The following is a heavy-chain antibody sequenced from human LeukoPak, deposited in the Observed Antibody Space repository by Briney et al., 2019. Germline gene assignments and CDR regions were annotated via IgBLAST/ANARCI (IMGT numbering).Heavy chain of an antibody. Sequence: PGGSLRLSCAAPGFTFTTYAMTCVRPAPRKRLEWVSAISGSGDSTYYADSVKGRFTIFRDNSKNTLYLQMISLRAEDTAVYYCAKGHCSSISCYAGRPLDYWGQGTLVTVSS. CDR2: ISGSGDST. CDR1: GFTFTTYA. D-gene: IGHD2-2*01. V-gene: IGHV3-23*01. J-gene: IGHJ4*02. CDR3: AKGHCSSISCYAGRPLDY.